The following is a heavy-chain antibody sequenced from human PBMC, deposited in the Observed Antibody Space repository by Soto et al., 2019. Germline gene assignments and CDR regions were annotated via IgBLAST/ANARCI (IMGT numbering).Heavy chain of an antibody. CDR1: GLTFSNYA. CDR2: ITGSGATT. V-gene: IGHV3-23*01. J-gene: IGHJ3*01. Sequence: EVQMMESGGGLVQTGGSLRLSCAASGLTFSNYALTWVRQAPGKGLEWVSAITGSGATTRYADSVKGRFTISRDNSRNTVYQEMDSLRPEDTAIYYCAKDPNGDCIGAFDFWGQGTMVTVSS. CDR3: AKDPNGDCIGAFDF. D-gene: IGHD4-17*01.